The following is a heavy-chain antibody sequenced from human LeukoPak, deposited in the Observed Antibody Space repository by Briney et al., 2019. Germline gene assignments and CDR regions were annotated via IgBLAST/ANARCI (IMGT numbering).Heavy chain of an antibody. CDR3: ARVTSSGWSSYFDY. J-gene: IGHJ4*02. V-gene: IGHV3-20*04. Sequence: GGSLRLSCAASGFTFDDYGMSWVRQAPGKGLEWVSGINWNGGSTGYVDSVRGRFTISRDNAKNSLYLQMNSLRAEDTALYYCARVTSSGWSSYFDYWGQGTLVTVSS. D-gene: IGHD6-19*01. CDR1: GFTFDDYG. CDR2: INWNGGST.